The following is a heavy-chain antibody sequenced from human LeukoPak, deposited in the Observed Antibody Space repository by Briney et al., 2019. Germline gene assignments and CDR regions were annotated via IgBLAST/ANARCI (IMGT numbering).Heavy chain of an antibody. CDR1: GYSFTSYW. Sequence: GESLKISCNGYGYSFTSYWIGWARHVTGKGLGWMGIISPGESDTRYSPSFQGQVTISADKSISTAYLQWSSLKASDTAMYYCARLHRRITMVRGVNYMDVWGKGTTVTISS. CDR2: ISPGESDT. V-gene: IGHV5-51*01. D-gene: IGHD3-10*01. CDR3: ARLHRRITMVRGVNYMDV. J-gene: IGHJ6*03.